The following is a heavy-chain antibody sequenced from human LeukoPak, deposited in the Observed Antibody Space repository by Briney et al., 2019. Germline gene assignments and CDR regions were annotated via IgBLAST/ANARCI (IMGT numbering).Heavy chain of an antibody. CDR2: IYYSGST. J-gene: IGHJ4*02. D-gene: IGHD3/OR15-3a*01. V-gene: IGHV4-59*01. Sequence: PSETLSLTCTVSGGSISSYYWSWIRQPPGKGLEWIGYIYYSGSTNYNPSLKSRVTISVDTSKNQFSLKLSSVAAADTAVYYCARQTGSGLFILPGGQGTLVTVSS. CDR3: ARQTGSGLFILP. CDR1: GGSISSYY.